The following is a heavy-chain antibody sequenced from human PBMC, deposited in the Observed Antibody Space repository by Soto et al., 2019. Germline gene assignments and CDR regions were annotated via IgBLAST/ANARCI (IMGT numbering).Heavy chain of an antibody. V-gene: IGHV1-69*13. J-gene: IGHJ5*02. CDR3: ARAAIHGSSWYFWFDP. Sequence: ASVKVSCKTSGGTFSRHAINRVRQAPGQGLEWMGGIIPLFGTTNYAQKFKGRVTISADESTSTAYMELSSLTSEDAAVYYCARAAIHGSSWYFWFDPWGQETLVTVSS. CDR2: IIPLFGTT. D-gene: IGHD6-13*01. CDR1: GGTFSRHA.